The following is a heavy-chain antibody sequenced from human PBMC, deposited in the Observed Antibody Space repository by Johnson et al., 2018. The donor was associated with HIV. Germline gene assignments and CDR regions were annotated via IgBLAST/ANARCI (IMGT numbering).Heavy chain of an antibody. Sequence: VQLVESGGGLVQPGRSLRLSCAASGFTFDDYAMHWVRPAPGKGLEWVSGISWHSGSIGYADSVKGRFTISRDNAKNSLYLQMNSLRAGDTAVYYCARSRWGSTLGALDIWGQGTMVTVSS. J-gene: IGHJ3*02. CDR2: ISWHSGSI. CDR3: ARSRWGSTLGALDI. D-gene: IGHD1-26*01. CDR1: GFTFDDYA. V-gene: IGHV3-9*01.